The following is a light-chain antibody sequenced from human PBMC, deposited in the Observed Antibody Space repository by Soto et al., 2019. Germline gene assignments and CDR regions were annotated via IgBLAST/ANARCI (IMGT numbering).Light chain of an antibody. CDR2: RAS. CDR1: QNIYSN. J-gene: IGKJ1*01. Sequence: RQSRATLSVSPGERVRLSCRASQNIYSNIAWYQQRPGQAPRLLIYRASSRATGIPDRFSGSGSGTDFTLTISRLEPEDFAVYYCQQYGSSPRTFGQGTKV. CDR3: QQYGSSPRT. V-gene: IGKV3-20*01.